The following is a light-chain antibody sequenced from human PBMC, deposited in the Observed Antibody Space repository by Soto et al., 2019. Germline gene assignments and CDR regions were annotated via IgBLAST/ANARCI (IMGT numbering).Light chain of an antibody. CDR2: GNS. CDR3: QSYDSSLSGSYV. Sequence: SVLTQPPSVSGAPGQRVTISCTGSSSNIGAGYDVHWYQQLPGTAHKLLIYGNSNRPSGVPDRFSGSKSGTSASLAITGLQAEDEADYYCQSYDSSLSGSYVFGTGTKVTVL. V-gene: IGLV1-40*01. J-gene: IGLJ1*01. CDR1: SSNIGAGYD.